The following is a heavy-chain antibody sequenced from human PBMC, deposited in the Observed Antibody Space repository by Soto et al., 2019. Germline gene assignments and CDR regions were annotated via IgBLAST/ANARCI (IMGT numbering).Heavy chain of an antibody. D-gene: IGHD6-13*01. V-gene: IGHV1-3*01. Sequence: ASVKVSCKASGYTFTSYGIHWVRQAPGQRLEWMGWINAANGDTKYSPKFQGRVTITRDTSATTAYMELSSLRSEDTAVYYCVRRHVSATGIDWFDPWGQGTLVTVSS. CDR2: INAANGDT. CDR1: GYTFTSYG. CDR3: VRRHVSATGIDWFDP. J-gene: IGHJ5*02.